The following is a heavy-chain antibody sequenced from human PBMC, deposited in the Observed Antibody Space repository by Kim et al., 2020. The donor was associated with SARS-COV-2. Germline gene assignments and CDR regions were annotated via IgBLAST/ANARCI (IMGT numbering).Heavy chain of an antibody. CDR1: GGTFSSYA. D-gene: IGHD3-3*01. CDR2: IIPIFGTA. Sequence: SVKVSCKASGGTFSSYAISWVRQAPGQGLEWMGGIIPIFGTANYAQKFQGRVTITADESTSTAYMELSSLRSEDTAVYYCARGLVIIPSAFDYWGQGNLVNVAS. CDR3: ARGLVIIPSAFDY. J-gene: IGHJ4*02. V-gene: IGHV1-69*13.